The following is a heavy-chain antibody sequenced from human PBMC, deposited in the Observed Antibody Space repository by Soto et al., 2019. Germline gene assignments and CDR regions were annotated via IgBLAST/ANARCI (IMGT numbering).Heavy chain of an antibody. CDR1: GFTFGSYS. V-gene: IGHV3-48*01. D-gene: IGHD3-10*01. Sequence: GGSLRLSCAASGFTFGSYSMNWVRQAPGKGLEWVSYISSSSSTIYYADSVKGRFTISRDNAKNSLYLQMNSLRAEDTAVYYCARDRGAFDIWGQGTMVTVSS. J-gene: IGHJ3*02. CDR2: ISSSSSTI. CDR3: ARDRGAFDI.